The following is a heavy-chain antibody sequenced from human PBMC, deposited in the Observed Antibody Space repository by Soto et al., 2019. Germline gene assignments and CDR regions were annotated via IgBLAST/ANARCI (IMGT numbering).Heavy chain of an antibody. CDR1: GFTFSSYG. CDR2: ISGGGDTT. D-gene: IGHD2-8*01. CDR3: AKLRDFVVLPAGILDY. Sequence: VGSLRLSCAASGFTFSSYGISWIRLSPGKGLEWVSVISGGGDTTYYTPSVKGRFTISRDDFRNTLYLQMNSLRTEDTAIYYCAKLRDFVVLPAGILDYWGPGTLVTVSS. J-gene: IGHJ4*02. V-gene: IGHV3-23*01.